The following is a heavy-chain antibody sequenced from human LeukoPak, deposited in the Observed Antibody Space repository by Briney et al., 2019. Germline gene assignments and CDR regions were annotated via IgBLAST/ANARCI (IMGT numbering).Heavy chain of an antibody. CDR1: GGSISSYY. D-gene: IGHD6-19*01. V-gene: IGHV4-59*08. Sequence: SETLSLTCTVSGGSISSYYWSWVRQPPGKGLEWIGYIYYSGSTNYNPSLKSRVTISVDTSKNQFSLKLSSVTAADTAVYYCGRHSLHRQWLDYYFDYWGQGTLVTVSS. CDR2: IYYSGST. J-gene: IGHJ4*02. CDR3: GRHSLHRQWLDYYFDY.